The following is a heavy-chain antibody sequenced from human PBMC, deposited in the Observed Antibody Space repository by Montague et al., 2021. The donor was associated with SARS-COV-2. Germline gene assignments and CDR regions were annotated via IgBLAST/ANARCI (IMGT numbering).Heavy chain of an antibody. CDR3: ARDCRSSSCTNWGY. V-gene: IGHV3-23*01. Sequence: SLRLSCEASGFTFSGHAMSLFRQAPVKGLEWVSPITYDSGTTYYSDSVKGRFTISRDNSKNTLYLQMNSLRVEDTAVYYCARDCRSSSCTNWGYWGQGTLVTVSS. J-gene: IGHJ4*02. CDR1: GFTFSGHA. CDR2: ITYDSGTT. D-gene: IGHD2-2*01.